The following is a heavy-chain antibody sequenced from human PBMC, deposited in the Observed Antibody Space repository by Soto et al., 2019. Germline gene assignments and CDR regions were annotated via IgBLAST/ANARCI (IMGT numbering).Heavy chain of an antibody. J-gene: IGHJ4*02. CDR3: ARDVAVPGESDRFDQ. V-gene: IGHV4-4*02. CDR1: GDSITTNKW. D-gene: IGHD6-19*01. Sequence: QVQLQQSGPGLVKPSGTLSLTCAVSGDSITTNKWWSWVRQPPGKGLVWIGEVYHTGLTNYNSSLKSRVTMSVDTSKNQFSLKLTSVTAADTAMYYCARDVAVPGESDRFDQWGQGTLVTVSS. CDR2: VYHTGLT.